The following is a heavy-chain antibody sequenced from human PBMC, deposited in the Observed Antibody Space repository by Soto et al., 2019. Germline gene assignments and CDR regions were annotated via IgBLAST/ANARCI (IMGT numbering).Heavy chain of an antibody. CDR2: INPSGGST. CDR3: ARASDTSGIYYYGMDV. D-gene: IGHD3-10*01. V-gene: IGHV1-46*01. J-gene: IGHJ6*02. CDR1: GYTFTSYY. Sequence: ASVKVSCKASGYTFTSYYMHWVRQAPGQGLEWMGIINPSGGSTSYAQKFQGRVTMTRDTSTSTVYMELSSLRSEDTAVYYCARASDTSGIYYYGMDVWGQGTTVTVSS.